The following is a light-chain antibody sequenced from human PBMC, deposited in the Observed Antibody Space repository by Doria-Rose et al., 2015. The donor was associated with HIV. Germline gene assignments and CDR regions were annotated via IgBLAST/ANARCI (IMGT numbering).Light chain of an antibody. CDR1: QGISSY. J-gene: IGKJ2*01. Sequence: MTQSPSSRSASTGDTVTITRRPSQGISSYLAWHQQKPWKAPKLLIYAASTLQSALPTMFSGSGSGAYFTLTTSMQYPDYSASYCRQYYCYTPITFGRGTKLEIK. CDR3: RQYYCYTPIT. CDR2: AAS. V-gene: IGKV1-8*01.